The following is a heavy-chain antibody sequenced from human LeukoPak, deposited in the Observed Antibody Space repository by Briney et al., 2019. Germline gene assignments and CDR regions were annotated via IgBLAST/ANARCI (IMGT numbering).Heavy chain of an antibody. Sequence: GGSLRLSCAASGLTFSTHWMSWVRQAPGKGLEWVSAITGSTGTTYYADSVKGRSTVSRDNSKNTLYLQVNSLRAEDTAVYYCAREGSDNSGYDLDFWGQGTLVTVSS. CDR1: GLTFSTHW. CDR3: AREGSDNSGYDLDF. D-gene: IGHD3-9*01. V-gene: IGHV3-23*01. CDR2: ITGSTGTT. J-gene: IGHJ4*02.